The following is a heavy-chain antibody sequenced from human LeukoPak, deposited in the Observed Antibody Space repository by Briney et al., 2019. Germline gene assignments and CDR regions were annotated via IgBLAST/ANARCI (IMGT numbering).Heavy chain of an antibody. CDR2: IYSNGRT. J-gene: IGHJ4*02. V-gene: IGHV4-59*01. CDR3: ARWYCTRTTCYYLDY. Sequence: SETLSLTCAVSGGSISGYYWSWIRQSPGRGLEYIGHIYSNGRTDYNPSLKSRVTISVDTSRNQFSLRLNSVTAADTAVYFRARWYCTRTTCYYLDYWGQGTLVTVSS. CDR1: GGSISGYY. D-gene: IGHD2-2*01.